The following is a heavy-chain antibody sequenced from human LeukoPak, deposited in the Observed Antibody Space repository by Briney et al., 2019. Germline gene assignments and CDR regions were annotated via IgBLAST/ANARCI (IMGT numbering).Heavy chain of an antibody. CDR3: TRSGRGGAFDI. V-gene: IGHV3-74*01. CDR2: IYSDGGRT. D-gene: IGHD1-26*01. Sequence: GGSLRLSCAASGFTFYSYWMHWVRQAPGKGLVWVSRIYSDGGRTDYADSVKGRFTISGENAKNTLYLQMNSLRDEDTAVYYCTRSGRGGAFDIWGQRTRVTVSS. J-gene: IGHJ3*02. CDR1: GFTFYSYW.